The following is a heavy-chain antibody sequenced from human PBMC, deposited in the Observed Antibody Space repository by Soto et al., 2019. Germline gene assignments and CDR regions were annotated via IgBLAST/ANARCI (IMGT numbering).Heavy chain of an antibody. J-gene: IGHJ4*02. D-gene: IGHD6-13*01. CDR1: GGYIRSGVYS. Sequence: SETQSLTSAVSGGYIRSGVYSWSWIRQPPGKGLEWIGYIYHSGSTYYNPSLKSRVTISVDRSKNQFSLKLSSVTAADTAVYYCARSSSYHFDYWGQGTLVTVSS. CDR2: IYHSGST. CDR3: ARSSSYHFDY. V-gene: IGHV4-30-2*01.